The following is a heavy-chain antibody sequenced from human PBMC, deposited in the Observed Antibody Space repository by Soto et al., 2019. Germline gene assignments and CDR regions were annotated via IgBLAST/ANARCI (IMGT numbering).Heavy chain of an antibody. CDR3: AREVDILTCYSMNWFDP. CDR1: GGTFSSYT. D-gene: IGHD3-9*01. V-gene: IGHV1-69*08. Sequence: QVQLVQSGAEVKKPGSSVKVSCKASGGTFSSYTISWVRQAPGQGLEWMGRIITNLGIANYAQKFQGRVTTAAEKATSTAYRELGSLRSEDTAVYYCAREVDILTCYSMNWFDPWSQGTLVTVSS. CDR2: IITNLGIA. J-gene: IGHJ5*02.